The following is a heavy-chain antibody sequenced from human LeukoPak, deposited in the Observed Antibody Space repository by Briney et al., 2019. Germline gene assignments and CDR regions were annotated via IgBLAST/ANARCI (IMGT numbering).Heavy chain of an antibody. CDR2: ISYDGSNK. Sequence: GGSLRLSCAASGYTFSRYGMHWVRQAPGKGLEWVAVISYDGSNKYYADSVKGRFTISRDNSKNTLYLQMNSLRAEDTAVYYCAKDFLWFGESYGMDVWGKGTTVTVSS. V-gene: IGHV3-30*18. J-gene: IGHJ6*04. D-gene: IGHD3-10*01. CDR1: GYTFSRYG. CDR3: AKDFLWFGESYGMDV.